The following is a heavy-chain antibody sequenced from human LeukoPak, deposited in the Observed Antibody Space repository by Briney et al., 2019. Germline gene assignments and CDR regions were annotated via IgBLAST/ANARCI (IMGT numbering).Heavy chain of an antibody. Sequence: SETLSLTCTVSGGSISSYYWSWIRQPPGKGLEWIGYIYYSGSTNYNPSLKSRVTISVDTSKNQFSLKLSSVTAADTAVYYCARELSCSSTSCYEGDNWFDPWGQGTLDTVSS. CDR3: ARELSCSSTSCYEGDNWFDP. CDR2: IYYSGST. V-gene: IGHV4-59*01. CDR1: GGSISSYY. J-gene: IGHJ5*02. D-gene: IGHD2-2*01.